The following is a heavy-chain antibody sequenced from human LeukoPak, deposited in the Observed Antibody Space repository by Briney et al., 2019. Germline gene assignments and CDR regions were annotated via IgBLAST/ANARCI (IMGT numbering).Heavy chain of an antibody. CDR2: IYYSGST. CDR3: ARSLFISGPLTHYFDY. Sequence: SETLSLTCTVSGGSINSSSYYWGWIRQPPGKGLEWIGSIYYSGSTYYNPSLKSRVTISVDTSKNQFSLKLSSVTAADTAVYYCARSLFISGPLTHYFDYWGQGTLVTVSS. V-gene: IGHV4-39*07. D-gene: IGHD2-15*01. CDR1: GGSINSSSYY. J-gene: IGHJ4*02.